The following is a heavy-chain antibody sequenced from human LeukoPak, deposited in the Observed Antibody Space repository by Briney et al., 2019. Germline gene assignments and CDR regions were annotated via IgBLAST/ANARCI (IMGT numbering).Heavy chain of an antibody. CDR3: AKDRNWGADY. D-gene: IGHD7-27*01. J-gene: IGHJ4*02. Sequence: GGSLRLSCAASGFTFSSYWMHWVRQTPGKGLEWVAVISYDGSNKYYADSVKGRFTISRDNSKNTLYLQMNSLRAEDTAVYYCAKDRNWGADYWGQGTLVTVSS. CDR1: GFTFSSYW. V-gene: IGHV3-30*18. CDR2: ISYDGSNK.